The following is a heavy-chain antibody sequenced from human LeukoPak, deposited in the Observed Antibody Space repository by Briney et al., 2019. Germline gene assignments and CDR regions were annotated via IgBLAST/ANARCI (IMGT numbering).Heavy chain of an antibody. CDR2: INADGSTT. D-gene: IGHD1-26*01. CDR1: GFSFTNSW. V-gene: IGHV3-74*01. Sequence: GGSLRLSCAASGFSFTNSWMHWVRQPPGKGLVWVSRINADGSTTTYADSVKGRFTISRDNAKNTLYLQMNSLRAEDTAVYYCARDGRGQVPDYWGQGTLVTVSS. CDR3: ARDGRGQVPDY. J-gene: IGHJ4*02.